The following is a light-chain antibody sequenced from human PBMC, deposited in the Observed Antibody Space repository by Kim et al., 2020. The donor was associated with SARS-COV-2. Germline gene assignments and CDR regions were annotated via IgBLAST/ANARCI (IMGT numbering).Light chain of an antibody. Sequence: AAVGDRVTITCRASQTVSSYLNWYQQRPGKAPKLLISGASNLKSGVPSRFSGSGSWTDFTLTISSLQPEDFATYFCQQTYNSPWTFGQGTKVDIK. CDR2: GAS. J-gene: IGKJ1*01. V-gene: IGKV1-39*01. CDR3: QQTYNSPWT. CDR1: QTVSSY.